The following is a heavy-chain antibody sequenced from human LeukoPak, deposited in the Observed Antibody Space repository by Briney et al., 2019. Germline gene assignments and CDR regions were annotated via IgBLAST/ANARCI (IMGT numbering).Heavy chain of an antibody. V-gene: IGHV3-30*04. J-gene: IGHJ6*04. D-gene: IGHD2-15*01. CDR1: GFTFSSYA. CDR3: VRDRRDIVVVVAATYYYYGMDV. Sequence: GGSLRLSCAASGFTFSSYAMHWVRRAPGKGLEWVAVISYDGSNKYYADSVKGRFTISRDNSKNTLYLQMNSLRAEDTAVYYCVRDRRDIVVVVAATYYYYGMDVWGKGTTVTVSS. CDR2: ISYDGSNK.